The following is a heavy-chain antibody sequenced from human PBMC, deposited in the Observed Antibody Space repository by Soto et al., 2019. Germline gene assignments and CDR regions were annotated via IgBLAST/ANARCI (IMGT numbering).Heavy chain of an antibody. J-gene: IGHJ5*02. V-gene: IGHV4-34*01. CDR1: GGSFSGYY. CDR2: INHSGST. D-gene: IGHD3-9*01. CDR3: ARAVLLLILTGPNWFDP. Sequence: PSETLSLTCAVYGGSFSGYYWSWIRQPPGKGLEWIGEINHSGSTNYIPSLKSRVTISVDTSKNQFSLKLSSVTAADTAVYYCARAVLLLILTGPNWFDPWGQGTLVTVSS.